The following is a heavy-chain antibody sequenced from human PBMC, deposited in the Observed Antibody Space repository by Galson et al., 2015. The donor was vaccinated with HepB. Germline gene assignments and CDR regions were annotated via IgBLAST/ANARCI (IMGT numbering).Heavy chain of an antibody. CDR1: GFTFSPYW. CDR3: VRDGDIGDYALDY. Sequence: SLRLSCAASGFTFSPYWMHWVRQVQGKGLVWVPRINADGSSKTYADSVQGRFSISRDNAKNTLYLEMNSLRAEDTGVYYCVRDGDIGDYALDYWGPGILVTVSS. V-gene: IGHV3-74*01. D-gene: IGHD4-17*01. CDR2: INADGSSK. J-gene: IGHJ4*02.